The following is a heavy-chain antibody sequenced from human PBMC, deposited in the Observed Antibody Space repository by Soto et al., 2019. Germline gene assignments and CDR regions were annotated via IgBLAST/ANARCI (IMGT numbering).Heavy chain of an antibody. D-gene: IGHD3-3*01. CDR1: GYTFTSYD. CDR3: ARGGAYYDFWSGYYIAY. Sequence: QVQLVQSGAEVKKPGASVKVSCKASGYTFTSYDINWVRQATGQGLEWMGWMNPNSGNTGYAQKFQGRVTMTRNTAISTGYMELSSLISEVTGVYYCARGGAYYDFWSGYYIAYWGQGTLVTVSS. CDR2: MNPNSGNT. J-gene: IGHJ4*02. V-gene: IGHV1-8*01.